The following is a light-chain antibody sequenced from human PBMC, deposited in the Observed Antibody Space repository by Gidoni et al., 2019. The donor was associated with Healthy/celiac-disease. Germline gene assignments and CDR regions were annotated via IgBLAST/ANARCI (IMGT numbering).Light chain of an antibody. Sequence: QSALTQPPSASGSPGQSVTISCTGTSSDVGGYNYVSWYQQHPGKAHKLMIYEVSKRPSGVPDRFSRSKSGNTASLTVSGLQAEDEADYYCSSYAGSNNVVFGGGTKLTVL. V-gene: IGLV2-8*01. CDR3: SSYAGSNNVV. J-gene: IGLJ2*01. CDR1: SSDVGGYNY. CDR2: EVS.